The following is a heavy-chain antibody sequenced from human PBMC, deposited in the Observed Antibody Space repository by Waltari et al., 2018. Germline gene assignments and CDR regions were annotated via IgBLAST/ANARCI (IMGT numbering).Heavy chain of an antibody. V-gene: IGHV4-59*01. CDR3: ARVDDFWSGYVDY. CDR2: IYYSGST. CDR1: GGSISSYY. D-gene: IGHD3-3*01. J-gene: IGHJ4*02. Sequence: QVQLQESGPGLVKPSETLSLTCTVSGGSISSYYWSWIRQPPGKGLEWIGYIYYSGSTNDNPSLKSRVTISVDTSKNQFSLKLSSVTAADTAVYYCARVDDFWSGYVDYWGQGTLVTVSS.